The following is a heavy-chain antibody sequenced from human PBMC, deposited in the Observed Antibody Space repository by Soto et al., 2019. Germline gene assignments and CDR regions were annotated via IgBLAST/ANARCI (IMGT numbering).Heavy chain of an antibody. D-gene: IGHD6-19*01. Sequence: EVQLVESGGGLVQPGGSLRLSCAASGLTFSSYWMHWVRQVPGKGLVWVSRINSDGSRTSYADSVKGRFPISRDNAKNTLYLQLNSLRAEDTAVYYCAVAVAGPTAIGYWGQGTLVTVSS. V-gene: IGHV3-74*01. J-gene: IGHJ4*02. CDR1: GLTFSSYW. CDR2: INSDGSRT. CDR3: AVAVAGPTAIGY.